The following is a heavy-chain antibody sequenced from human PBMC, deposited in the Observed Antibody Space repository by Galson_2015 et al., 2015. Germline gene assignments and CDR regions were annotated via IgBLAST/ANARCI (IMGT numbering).Heavy chain of an antibody. D-gene: IGHD2-21*02. CDR3: AKESGGDYYFDY. CDR2: ISWNSGSI. V-gene: IGHV3-9*01. J-gene: IGHJ4*02. CDR1: GFSFDDYA. Sequence: SLRLSCAASGFSFDDYAMHWVRHAPGKGLGWVSGISWNSGSIDYADSVKGRFTISRDNAKNSLYLRMKSLRAEDTAFYYCAKESGGDYYFDYWGQGTLVTVSS.